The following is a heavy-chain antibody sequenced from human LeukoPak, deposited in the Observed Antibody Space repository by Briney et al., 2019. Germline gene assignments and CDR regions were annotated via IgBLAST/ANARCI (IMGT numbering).Heavy chain of an antibody. CDR3: ARDLENYPGSYDP. Sequence: PGGSLRLSCAASGFTFSSYAMHWVRQAPGKGLEWVAVISYDGSNKYYADSVKGRFTISRDNSKNTLYLQMNSLRAEDTAVYYCARDLENYPGSYDPWGQGTLVTVSS. V-gene: IGHV3-30-3*01. CDR1: GFTFSSYA. D-gene: IGHD1-7*01. CDR2: ISYDGSNK. J-gene: IGHJ5*02.